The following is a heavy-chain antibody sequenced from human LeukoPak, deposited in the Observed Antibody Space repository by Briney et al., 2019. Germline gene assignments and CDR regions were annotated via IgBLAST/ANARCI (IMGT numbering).Heavy chain of an antibody. V-gene: IGHV4-39*01. Sequence: SETLPLTCTVSGGSISSSSNYWGWIRQPPGKGLEWIGTIYYSGSTYYNPSLKSRVTISVDTSKNQFSLKLSSVTAADTAVYYCARLAVTKVYYFDYWGQGTLVTVSS. CDR1: GGSISSSSNY. J-gene: IGHJ4*02. CDR2: IYYSGST. CDR3: ARLAVTKVYYFDY. D-gene: IGHD2-21*02.